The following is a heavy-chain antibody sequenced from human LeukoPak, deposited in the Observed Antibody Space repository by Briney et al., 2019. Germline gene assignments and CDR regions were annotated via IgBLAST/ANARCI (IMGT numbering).Heavy chain of an antibody. Sequence: TGGSLRLSCAASGFTFTNFGMSWVRQAPGKGLEWASAVSGGGGSTFYADSVKGRFTISRDNSKNTVYLQMNSLRAEDTAIYYCAKEKNSGYYYHFDYWGQGTLVTVSS. D-gene: IGHD3-22*01. V-gene: IGHV3-23*01. J-gene: IGHJ4*02. CDR3: AKEKNSGYYYHFDY. CDR2: VSGGGGST. CDR1: GFTFTNFG.